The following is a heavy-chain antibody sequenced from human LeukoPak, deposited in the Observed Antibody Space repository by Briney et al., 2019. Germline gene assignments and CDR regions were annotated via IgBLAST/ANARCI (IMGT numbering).Heavy chain of an antibody. CDR1: GGSISSSSYY. CDR2: IYYSGST. Sequence: SETLSLTCTVSGGSISSSSYYWGWIRQPPGKGLEWIGSIYYSGSTYYNPSLKSRVTISVDTSKNQFSLKLSSVTAADTAVYYCASHPSRILWFGEDGMDVWGQGTTVTVS. CDR3: ASHPSRILWFGEDGMDV. D-gene: IGHD3-10*01. V-gene: IGHV4-39*01. J-gene: IGHJ6*02.